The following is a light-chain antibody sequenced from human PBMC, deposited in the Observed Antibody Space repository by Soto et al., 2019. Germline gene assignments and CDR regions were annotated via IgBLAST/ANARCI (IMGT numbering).Light chain of an antibody. CDR3: QHHFKWPPFA. CDR1: QSVGSS. CDR2: HAS. V-gene: IGKV3-15*01. Sequence: IVMTQSPATLSVSPGERATLSCRASQSVGSSLAWYQQKPGQAPRLLIYHASTRTTAVPARFSGSGSGTEFPLAVSSLQSEDFAVYYCQHHFKWPPFAFGPGTTLEL. J-gene: IGKJ2*01.